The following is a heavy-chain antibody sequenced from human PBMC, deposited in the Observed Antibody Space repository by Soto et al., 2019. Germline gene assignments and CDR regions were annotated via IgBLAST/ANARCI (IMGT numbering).Heavy chain of an antibody. CDR1: GFTFDDYA. V-gene: IGHV3-9*01. D-gene: IGHD3-22*01. CDR2: ISWNSGSI. J-gene: IGHJ6*03. Sequence: GGSLRLSCAASGFTFDDYAMHWVRQAPGKGLEWVSGISWNSGSIGYADSVKGRFTISRDNAKNSRYLQMNSLGAEDTALYYCAKDMIERDYYYYYMDVWGKGTTVTVSS. CDR3: AKDMIERDYYYYYMDV.